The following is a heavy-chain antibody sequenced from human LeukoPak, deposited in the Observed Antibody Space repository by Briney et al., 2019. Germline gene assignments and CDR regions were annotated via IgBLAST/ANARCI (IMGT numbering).Heavy chain of an antibody. Sequence: GGSLRLSCAASGFTFGSYAMSWVRQAPGKGLEWVSAISGSGGSTYHADSVKGRFTISRDNSKNTLYLQMNSLRAEDTAVYYCATLRPGYCSSTSCPHPYYFDYWGQGTLVTVSS. CDR3: ATLRPGYCSSTSCPHPYYFDY. D-gene: IGHD2-2*01. J-gene: IGHJ4*02. CDR2: ISGSGGST. V-gene: IGHV3-23*01. CDR1: GFTFGSYA.